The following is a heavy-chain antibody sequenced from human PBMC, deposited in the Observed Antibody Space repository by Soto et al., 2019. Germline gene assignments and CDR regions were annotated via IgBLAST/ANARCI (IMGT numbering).Heavy chain of an antibody. V-gene: IGHV1-69*13. D-gene: IGHD6-19*01. CDR3: ARSSWYVSGWYHGY. CDR1: GGTFSSDS. CDR2: LIPILGTT. Sequence: SVKVSCKASGGTFSSDSVSWVRQAPGQGLEWMGGLIPILGTTHYAQKFQGRVTITADASTNTAYMELSSLRSDDTAVYYCARSSWYVSGWYHGYWGQGTRVTVSS. J-gene: IGHJ4*02.